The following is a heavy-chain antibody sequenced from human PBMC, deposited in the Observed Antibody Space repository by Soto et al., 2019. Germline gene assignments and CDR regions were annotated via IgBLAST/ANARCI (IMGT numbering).Heavy chain of an antibody. CDR2: ISGSGGST. Sequence: GGSLRLSCAASGFTFSSYAMSWVRQAPGKGLEWVSAISGSGGSTYYADSVKGRFTISRDNSKNTLYLQMNSLRAEDTAVYYCAKDITMVRGVSHMGVWGKGTTVTVSS. J-gene: IGHJ6*03. V-gene: IGHV3-23*01. CDR1: GFTFSSYA. D-gene: IGHD3-10*01. CDR3: AKDITMVRGVSHMGV.